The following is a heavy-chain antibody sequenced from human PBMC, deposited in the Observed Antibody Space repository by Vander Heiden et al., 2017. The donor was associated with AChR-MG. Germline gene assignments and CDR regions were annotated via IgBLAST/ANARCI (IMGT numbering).Heavy chain of an antibody. V-gene: IGHV4-34*01. D-gene: IGHD6-6*01. CDR2: INHSGST. CDR3: ARGPHPFMAARRYFDY. Sequence: QVQLQQWGAGLLKPSETLSLTCAVYGGSFSGYYWSWIRQPPGKGLEWIGEINHSGSTNYNPSLKSRVTISVDTSKNQFSLKLSSVTAADTAVYYCARGPHPFMAARRYFDYWGQGTLVTVSS. J-gene: IGHJ4*02. CDR1: GGSFSGYY.